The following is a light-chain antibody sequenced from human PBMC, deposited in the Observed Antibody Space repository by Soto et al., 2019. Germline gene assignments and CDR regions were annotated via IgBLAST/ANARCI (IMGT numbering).Light chain of an antibody. V-gene: IGLV1-51*01. CDR3: GSWDSSLSAYV. CDR2: DDN. CDR1: SSNIGVNS. J-gene: IGLJ1*01. Sequence: QSVLTQPPSVSAAPGQKVTISCSGSSSNIGVNSVSGYQQLPGTAPKLRIYDDNKRPSRIPYRFSEAKSGTSATLGLTGFQTGDEADYYCGSWDSSLSAYVFGSGTTVPVL.